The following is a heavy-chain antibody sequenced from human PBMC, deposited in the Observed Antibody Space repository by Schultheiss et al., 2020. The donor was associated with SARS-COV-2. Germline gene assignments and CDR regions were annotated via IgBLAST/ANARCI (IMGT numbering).Heavy chain of an antibody. Sequence: GGSLRLSCAASGFTFSSYSMNWVRQAPGKGLEWVSSISSSSSYIYYADSVKGRFTISRDNAKNSLYLQMNSLRAEDTAVYYCARDRTPAPDYYMDVWGKGTTVNVSS. D-gene: IGHD1-1*01. J-gene: IGHJ6*03. CDR2: ISSSSSYI. CDR1: GFTFSSYS. CDR3: ARDRTPAPDYYMDV. V-gene: IGHV3-21*01.